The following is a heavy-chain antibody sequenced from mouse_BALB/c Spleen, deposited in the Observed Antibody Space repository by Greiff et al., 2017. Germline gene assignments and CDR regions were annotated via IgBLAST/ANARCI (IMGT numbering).Heavy chain of an antibody. V-gene: IGHV5-6-3*01. J-gene: IGHJ4*01. D-gene: IGHD1-1*01. CDR3: AREITFYAMDY. CDR1: GFTFSSYG. Sequence: EVKLMESGGGLVQPGGSLKLSCAASGFTFSSYGMSWVRQTPDKRLELVATINSNGGSTYYPDSVKGRFTISRDNAKNTLYLQMSSLKSEDTAMYYCAREITFYAMDYWGQGTSVTVSS. CDR2: INSNGGST.